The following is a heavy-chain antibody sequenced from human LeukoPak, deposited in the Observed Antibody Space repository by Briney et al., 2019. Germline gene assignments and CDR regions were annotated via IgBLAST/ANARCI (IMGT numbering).Heavy chain of an antibody. CDR2: IYPGDSDT. D-gene: IGHD2-2*01. J-gene: IGHJ4*02. CDR1: GYTFPDYW. Sequence: PGESLKISCKSSGYTFPDYWIGWVRQMPGKGPEWMGIIYPGDSDTRYSPSFQGQVTISADKSISTAYLQWSSLKASDTAMYYCARHHGSVVMPAVIRRLDYWGQGTLVTVSS. V-gene: IGHV5-51*01. CDR3: ARHHGSVVMPAVIRRLDY.